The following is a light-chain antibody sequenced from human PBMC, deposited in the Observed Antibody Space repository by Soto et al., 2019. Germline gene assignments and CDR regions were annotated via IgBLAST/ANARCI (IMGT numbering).Light chain of an antibody. Sequence: QSVLTQPPSVSGAPGQRVTISCTGSSSNXXAGYDVHWYQQLPGTAPKLLIYGNSNRPSGVPDRFSGSKSGTSASLAITGLQAEDEADYYCQSYDSSLSVLYVFGTGTKVT. CDR1: SSNXXAGYD. CDR2: GNS. J-gene: IGLJ1*01. CDR3: QSYDSSLSVLYV. V-gene: IGLV1-40*01.